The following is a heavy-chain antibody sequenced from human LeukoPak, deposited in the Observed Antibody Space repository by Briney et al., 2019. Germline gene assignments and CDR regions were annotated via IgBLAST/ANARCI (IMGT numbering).Heavy chain of an antibody. CDR1: GFTFSSYW. CDR3: ARAGSRYCSGGSCYFHY. CDR2: INSDGSST. D-gene: IGHD2-15*01. Sequence: GGSLRLSCAASGFTFSSYWMHWVRQAPGKGLVWVSRINSDGSSTSYADSVKGRFTISRDNAKNTLYLQMNSLRAEDTAVYYCARAGSRYCSGGSCYFHYWGQGTLVTVPS. V-gene: IGHV3-74*01. J-gene: IGHJ4*02.